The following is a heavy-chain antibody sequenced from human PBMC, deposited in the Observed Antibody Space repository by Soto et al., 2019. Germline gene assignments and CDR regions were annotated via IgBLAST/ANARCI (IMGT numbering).Heavy chain of an antibody. J-gene: IGHJ6*02. V-gene: IGHV1-8*01. D-gene: IGHD3-10*01. CDR3: AREAISGVYYYGMDV. Sequence: QVQLVQSGAEVKKPGASVKVSCKASGYTFTSYDINWVRQATGQGLEWMGWMNPNSGNTGYAQKFQGKVTMTRNTARSTAYMELSSLRSEDTAVYYCAREAISGVYYYGMDVWGQGTTVTVSS. CDR2: MNPNSGNT. CDR1: GYTFTSYD.